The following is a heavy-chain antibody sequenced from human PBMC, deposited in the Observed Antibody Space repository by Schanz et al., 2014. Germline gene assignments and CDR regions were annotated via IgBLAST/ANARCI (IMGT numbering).Heavy chain of an antibody. CDR1: GYTFISYG. CDR2: IMPLRGIA. D-gene: IGHD2-2*02. V-gene: IGHV1-69*10. CDR3: AGTYCSSTSCYTGYYYMDV. Sequence: QVQLVQSGAEVRKPGASVKVSCKASGYTFISYGISWVRQAPGQGLEWLGWIMPLRGIANYAQNFQGRVTITADKSTSTAYMELTSLRSEDTAVYYCAGTYCSSTSCYTGYYYMDVWGKGTTVTVSS. J-gene: IGHJ6*03.